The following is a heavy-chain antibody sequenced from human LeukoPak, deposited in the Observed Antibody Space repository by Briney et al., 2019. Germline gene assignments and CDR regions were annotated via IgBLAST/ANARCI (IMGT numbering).Heavy chain of an antibody. Sequence: PGGSLRLSCAASGLTFSSYAMSWVRQAPGKGLEWVSAISGSGGSTYYADSVKGRFTISRDNSKNTLYLQMNSLRAEDTAVYYCANVRGLRDPITMVRRPLDYWGQGTLVTVSS. V-gene: IGHV3-23*01. J-gene: IGHJ4*02. CDR3: ANVRGLRDPITMVRRPLDY. CDR2: ISGSGGST. CDR1: GLTFSSYA. D-gene: IGHD3-10*01.